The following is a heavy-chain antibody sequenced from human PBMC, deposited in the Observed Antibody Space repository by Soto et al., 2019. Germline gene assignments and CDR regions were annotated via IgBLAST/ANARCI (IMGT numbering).Heavy chain of an antibody. V-gene: IGHV1-18*04. CDR1: GYTFTNYG. J-gene: IGHJ4*02. Sequence: ASVKVSCKASGYTFTNYGVSWVRQAPGQGPEWMGWISTYNGNTNYPQKLQGRVTMTTDTSTSTAYMELRSLRFDDTAVYYCARDRYNTFDYWGQGTLVTVSS. D-gene: IGHD1-20*01. CDR3: ARDRYNTFDY. CDR2: ISTYNGNT.